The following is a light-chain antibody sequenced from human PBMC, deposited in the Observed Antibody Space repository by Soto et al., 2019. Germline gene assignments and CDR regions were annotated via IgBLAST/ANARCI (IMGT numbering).Light chain of an antibody. CDR2: GAS. V-gene: IGKV3D-15*01. J-gene: IGKJ1*01. Sequence: EIVMTQSPATLSVSPGETTRLSCRASQSINSDVAWYQQKPGQAPRLLIYGASSRATGIPDRFSGSGSGTDFTLTISSLQPEDFATYYCQQSYSSPPTFGQGTKVDIK. CDR1: QSINSD. CDR3: QQSYSSPPT.